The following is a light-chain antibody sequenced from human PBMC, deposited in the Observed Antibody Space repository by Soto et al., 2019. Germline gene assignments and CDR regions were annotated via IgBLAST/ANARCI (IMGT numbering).Light chain of an antibody. J-gene: IGKJ5*01. Sequence: EIVLTQSPATLSLSPGERATLSCRASQSVSNNLAWYQQRPGQAPSLLIYGASTRATGIPARFSGSGSGTEFTLTISSLQSEDFAVYYCQQYNNWPPPFGQGTRLEIK. CDR3: QQYNNWPPP. CDR2: GAS. V-gene: IGKV3-15*01. CDR1: QSVSNN.